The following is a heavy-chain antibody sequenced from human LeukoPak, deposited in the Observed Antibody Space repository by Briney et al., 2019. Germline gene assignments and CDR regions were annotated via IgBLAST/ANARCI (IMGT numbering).Heavy chain of an antibody. CDR1: GFTFSTYA. CDR2: VSGSGGST. Sequence: GGSLRLSCAASGFTFSTYAMNWVRQAPGKGLEWVSAVSGSGGSTYYADSVKGRFTISRDNSKDTLSLQMNSLRAEDTAVYYCAGGPVGNWNYGRMDAFDIWGQGTMVTVSS. D-gene: IGHD1-7*01. V-gene: IGHV3-23*01. CDR3: AGGPVGNWNYGRMDAFDI. J-gene: IGHJ3*02.